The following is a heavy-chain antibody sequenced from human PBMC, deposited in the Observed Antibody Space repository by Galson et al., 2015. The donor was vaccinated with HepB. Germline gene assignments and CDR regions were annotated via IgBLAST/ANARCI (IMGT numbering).Heavy chain of an antibody. CDR1: GYTFTRYT. Sequence: SVKVSCKASGYTFTRYTINWLRRAPGQGLEWLGWISVYNSNGISVRKVQGRVTMTTGSSTNTAYMELRSLKSDDTAVYYCARGGMATIGGPTFDYWGQGTLVTVSS. J-gene: IGHJ4*01. V-gene: IGHV1-18*01. D-gene: IGHD5-24*01. CDR2: ISVYNSNG. CDR3: ARGGMATIGGPTFDY.